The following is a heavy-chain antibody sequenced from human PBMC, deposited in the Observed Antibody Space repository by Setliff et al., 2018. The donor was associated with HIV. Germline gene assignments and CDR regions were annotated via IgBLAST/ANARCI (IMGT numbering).Heavy chain of an antibody. J-gene: IGHJ6*02. CDR1: GGSMRSSGYS. CDR3: TRDLTLWFGELYYYYGMDV. CDR2: IYYNGNA. Sequence: SETLSLTCAVSGGSMRSSGYSWTWIRQAPGKGLEWVGYIYYNGNAYYNPSLKSRVTISVDRSKNQFSLKLSSVTAADTAVYYCTRDLTLWFGELYYYYGMDVWGQGTTVTVSS. V-gene: IGHV4-30-2*01. D-gene: IGHD3-10*01.